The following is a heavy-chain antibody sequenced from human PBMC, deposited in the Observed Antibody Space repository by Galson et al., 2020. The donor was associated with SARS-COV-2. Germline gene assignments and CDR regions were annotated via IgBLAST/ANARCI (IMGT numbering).Heavy chain of an antibody. Sequence: GESLKISCAASGFTFSSYGMHWVRQAPGKGLEWVAVISYDGSNKYYADSVKGRFTISRDNSKNTLYLQMNSLRAEDTAVYYCAAIAVASNWFDPWGQGTLVTVSS. CDR3: AAIAVASNWFDP. D-gene: IGHD6-19*01. CDR1: GFTFSSYG. CDR2: ISYDGSNK. V-gene: IGHV3-30*03. J-gene: IGHJ5*02.